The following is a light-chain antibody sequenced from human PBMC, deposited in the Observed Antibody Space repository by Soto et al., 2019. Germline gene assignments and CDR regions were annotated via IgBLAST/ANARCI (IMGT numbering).Light chain of an antibody. Sequence: EIVLTQSPATLSLSPGERATLSCRASQSISSFLAWYQQKPGQAPRLLIYDASNRATGIPARFSGSGSGTEFTLTISSLQPDDFATYYCQQYNSYSRTFGQGTRWIS. CDR2: DAS. V-gene: IGKV3-11*01. CDR1: QSISSF. CDR3: QQYNSYSRT. J-gene: IGKJ1*01.